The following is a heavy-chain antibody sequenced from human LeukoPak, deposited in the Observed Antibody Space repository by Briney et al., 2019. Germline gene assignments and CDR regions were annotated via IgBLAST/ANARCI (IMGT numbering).Heavy chain of an antibody. CDR1: GVSFSSYY. CDR3: AIDRGYSGYDFYY. Sequence: TSETLSLTCAVYGVSFSSYYRSWIRQPPGKGLEWIGEIKHNGSTNYNPSLKGRVTISVDTSKNQLSLKLSSVTAADTDVYYCAIDRGYSGYDFYYWGQGTLATVSS. CDR2: IKHNGST. J-gene: IGHJ4*02. D-gene: IGHD5-12*01. V-gene: IGHV4-34*01.